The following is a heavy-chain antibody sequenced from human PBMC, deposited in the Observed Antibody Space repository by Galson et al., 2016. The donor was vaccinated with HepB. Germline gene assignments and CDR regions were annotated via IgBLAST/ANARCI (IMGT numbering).Heavy chain of an antibody. CDR3: AKVDLSGDSIDY. J-gene: IGHJ4*02. CDR2: ISYDGSHK. CDR1: GFTFSNYG. D-gene: IGHD2-21*02. V-gene: IGHV3-30*18. Sequence: SLRLSCAASGFTFSNYGMHWVRQAPGKGLEWVAVISYDGSHKFYTTSVRGRFPSSRDNSKNTLYLQMNSLRAEDTAVYYCAKVDLSGDSIDYWGKGTLVTVSS.